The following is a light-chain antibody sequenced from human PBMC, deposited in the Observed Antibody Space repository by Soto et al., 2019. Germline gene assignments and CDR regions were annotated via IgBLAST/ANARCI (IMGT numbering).Light chain of an antibody. J-gene: IGKJ1*01. CDR2: GAS. Sequence: IVVTLSPVTLAVSPGKRATLSCRASQSVSSSYLAWYQQKPGQAPRLLIYGASSRATGIPDRFSGSGSGTDFTLTISSLEPEDFAVYYCQQYGSSPCTFGQGTKVDIK. CDR1: QSVSSSY. V-gene: IGKV3-20*01. CDR3: QQYGSSPCT.